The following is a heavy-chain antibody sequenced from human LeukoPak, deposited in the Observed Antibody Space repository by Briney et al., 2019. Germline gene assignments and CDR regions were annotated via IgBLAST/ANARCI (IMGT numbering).Heavy chain of an antibody. CDR3: ARDRLPFDY. CDR1: GFTFSSLS. V-gene: IGHV3-21*01. CDR2: ISSSSSYI. Sequence: GGYLRLSCAASGFTFSSLSMNWVRQAPGKGLEWVTSISSSSSYIYYADSVKGRFTISRDNAKNSLYLQMNSLRAEDTAVYYCARDRLPFDYWGQGTLVTVSS. D-gene: IGHD2-15*01. J-gene: IGHJ4*02.